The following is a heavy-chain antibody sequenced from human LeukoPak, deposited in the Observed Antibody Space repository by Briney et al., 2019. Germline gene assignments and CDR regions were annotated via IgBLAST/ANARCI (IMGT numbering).Heavy chain of an antibody. Sequence: SETLPLTCTVSGGSISSYYWSWIRQPPGKGLEWIGYIYYSGSTNYNPSLKSRITISVDTSKNQFSLKLSSVTAADTALYYCVAGSYYFDYWGQGTLVTVSS. CDR1: GGSISSYY. CDR2: IYYSGST. J-gene: IGHJ4*02. CDR3: VAGSYYFDY. V-gene: IGHV4-59*08. D-gene: IGHD3-10*01.